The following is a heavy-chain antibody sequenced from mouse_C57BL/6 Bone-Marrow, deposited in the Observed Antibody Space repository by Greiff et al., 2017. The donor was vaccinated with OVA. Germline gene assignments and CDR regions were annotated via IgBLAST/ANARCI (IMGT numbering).Heavy chain of an antibody. Sequence: EVKLLESGPGLVKPSPSLSLSCSVTGYSFTRCYFCYLIRPFPGYILLWMGYISYDGSNNYNPSLKNRISITRDTSKNQFFLKLNSVTTEDTATYYCARSLDYWGQGTTLTVSS. V-gene: IGHV3-6*01. CDR3: ARSLDY. CDR2: ISYDGSN. J-gene: IGHJ2*01. CDR1: GYSFTRCYF.